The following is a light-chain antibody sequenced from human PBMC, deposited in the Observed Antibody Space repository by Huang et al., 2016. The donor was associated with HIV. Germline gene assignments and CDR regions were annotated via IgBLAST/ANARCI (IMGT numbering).Light chain of an antibody. CDR3: QQLNSYPPWT. J-gene: IGKJ1*01. CDR2: AAS. CDR1: QDISNY. Sequence: IQLTQSPSSLSASVGDRVTITCRASQDISNYLAWYPQRPWKAPKLLIYAASTLERGVPSRFSGSGSGTDFTLTSRSLQPEDFATYYCQQLNSYPPWTFGQGTKVEIK. V-gene: IGKV1-9*01.